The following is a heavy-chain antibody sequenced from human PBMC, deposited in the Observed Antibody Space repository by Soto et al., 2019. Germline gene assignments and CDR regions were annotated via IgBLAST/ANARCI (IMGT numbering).Heavy chain of an antibody. CDR2: ISVGSGGST. V-gene: IGHV3-23*01. Sequence: EVQLLESGGGLVQPGGSLRLSCAASGGIFSTYAMNWVRQAPGKRLEWVSGISVGSGGSTYYLDSVKGRFSISRDNSKNTVYVQMNSLRVEDTAIDYCAKDQFTNFPFDDWGQGTLVTVSA. CDR3: AKDQFTNFPFDD. D-gene: IGHD7-27*01. CDR1: GGIFSTYA. J-gene: IGHJ4*02.